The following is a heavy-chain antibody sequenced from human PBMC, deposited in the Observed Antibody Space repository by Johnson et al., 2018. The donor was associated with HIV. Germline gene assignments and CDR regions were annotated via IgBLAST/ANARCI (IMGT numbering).Heavy chain of an antibody. CDR3: AREEGSDILTRGDAFDI. CDR1: GFTFDDNT. Sequence: VQLVESGGVVVQPGGSLRLSCAASGFTFDDNTMHWVRQAPGKGLEWVSGIGTAGDTYYADSLKGRFTISREDAKNSLYLQMNSLRAGDTAIYYCAREEGSDILTRGDAFDIWGQGTMVAVSS. V-gene: IGHV3-13*01. D-gene: IGHD3-9*01. J-gene: IGHJ3*02. CDR2: IGTAGDT.